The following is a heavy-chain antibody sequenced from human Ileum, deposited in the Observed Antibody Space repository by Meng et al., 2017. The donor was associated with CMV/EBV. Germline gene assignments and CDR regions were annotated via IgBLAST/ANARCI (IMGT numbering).Heavy chain of an antibody. J-gene: IGHJ4*02. CDR2: INYSEST. V-gene: IGHV4-34*01. CDR1: GRYLSGYY. Sequence: CAVSGRYLSGYYCSSIRQPPGKGLEWIGEINYSESTNYNPSLNSQVTISVDTFKNQCSLKLTSVTAADTAMYYCARRVGSGKYFFDYWSLGALVTVSS. CDR3: ARRVGSGKYFFDY. D-gene: IGHD3-10*01.